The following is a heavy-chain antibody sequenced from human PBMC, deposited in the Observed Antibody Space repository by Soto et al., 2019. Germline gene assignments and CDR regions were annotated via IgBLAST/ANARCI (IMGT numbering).Heavy chain of an antibody. V-gene: IGHV1-69*02. CDR3: ARNHIGELERRRLAFDI. D-gene: IGHD1-1*01. CDR2: IIPILGIA. CDR1: GGTFSSYT. Sequence: EASVKVSCKASGGTFSSYTISWVRQAPGQGLEWMGRIIPILGIANYAQKFQGRVTITADKSTSTAYMELSSLRSEDTAVYYCARNHIGELERRRLAFDIWGQGTMVTVSS. J-gene: IGHJ3*02.